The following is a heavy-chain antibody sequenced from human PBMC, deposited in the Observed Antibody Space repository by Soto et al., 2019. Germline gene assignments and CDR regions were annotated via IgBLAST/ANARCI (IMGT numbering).Heavy chain of an antibody. Sequence: GSLRLSCAASGFTFNNYAMSWVRQAPGKGLEWVSGISGSGSGTYYAASVKGRFTISRDNFRNTLYLQMYSLRAEDTAVYYCAKDRPEYDSSGFYPNYCGQGTLVTVSS. CDR2: ISGSGSGT. CDR1: GFTFNNYA. D-gene: IGHD3-22*01. V-gene: IGHV3-23*01. J-gene: IGHJ4*02. CDR3: AKDRPEYDSSGFYPNY.